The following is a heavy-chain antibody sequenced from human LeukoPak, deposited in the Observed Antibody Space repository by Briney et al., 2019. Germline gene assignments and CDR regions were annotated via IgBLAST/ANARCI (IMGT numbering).Heavy chain of an antibody. Sequence: PGGSLRLSRAASGFTFSNYWIHWVRQAPGKGLVWVSRISSDGSNTNYADSVKGRFTISRDNAKNTLYLQMNSLRAEDTAVYYCARVSCSSTACSLGAFDNWGQGTMVTVSS. CDR1: GFTFSNYW. CDR3: ARVSCSSTACSLGAFDN. V-gene: IGHV3-74*01. J-gene: IGHJ3*02. D-gene: IGHD2-2*01. CDR2: ISSDGSNT.